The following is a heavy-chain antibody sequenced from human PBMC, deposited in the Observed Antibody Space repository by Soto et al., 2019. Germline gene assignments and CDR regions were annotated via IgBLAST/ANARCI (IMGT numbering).Heavy chain of an antibody. Sequence: PSETLSLTCTVSGGSISSYYWSWIRQPPGKGLEWIGYIYYSGSTNYNPSLKSRVTISVDTSKNQFSLKRSSVTAADTAVYYCARDKGIAAAGLYYYYGMDVWGQETTVTVSS. D-gene: IGHD6-13*01. V-gene: IGHV4-59*01. CDR2: IYYSGST. CDR1: GGSISSYY. J-gene: IGHJ6*02. CDR3: ARDKGIAAAGLYYYYGMDV.